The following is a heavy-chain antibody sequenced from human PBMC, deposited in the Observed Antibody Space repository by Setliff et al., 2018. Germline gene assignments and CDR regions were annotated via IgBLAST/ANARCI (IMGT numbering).Heavy chain of an antibody. D-gene: IGHD5-12*01. J-gene: IGHJ4*02. CDR3: ARLGGLLVATMPFDY. Sequence: TLSLTCAVSGFSITNGYYWGWIRQSPGRGLEWIANIFQSGITFYNPSLKSRVTMSLDTSTNQFSLKLRSVTAADTAVYYCARLGGLLVATMPFDYWGQGIPVTVS. CDR2: IFQSGIT. CDR1: GFSITNGYY. V-gene: IGHV4-38-2*01.